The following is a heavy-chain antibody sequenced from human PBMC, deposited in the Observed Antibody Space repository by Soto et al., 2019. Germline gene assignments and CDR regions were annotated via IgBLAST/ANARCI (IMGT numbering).Heavy chain of an antibody. CDR1: GFTFSSYA. CDR2: ISGSGGST. V-gene: IGHV3-23*01. J-gene: IGHJ4*02. D-gene: IGHD2-15*01. Sequence: EVQLLESGGGLVQPGGSLRLSCAASGFTFSSYAMSWVRQAPGKGLEWVSAISGSGGSTYYADSVKGRFTISRDNSKNTLYLQMNSLRAEDTAVYYCAKATPIVVVVAATPGYFDYWGQGTLVTVSS. CDR3: AKATPIVVVVAATPGYFDY.